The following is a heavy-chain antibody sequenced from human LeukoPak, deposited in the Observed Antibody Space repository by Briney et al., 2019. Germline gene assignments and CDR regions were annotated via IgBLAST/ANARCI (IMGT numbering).Heavy chain of an antibody. Sequence: GGSLRLSCAASGFTFSNAWMSWVRQAPGKGLEWVGRINSKTDGGTTDYAAPVKGRFTISRDDSKNTLYLQMNSLKTEDIAVYYCSTGRQQLVFDYWGQGTLVTVSS. CDR1: GFTFSNAW. J-gene: IGHJ4*02. V-gene: IGHV3-15*01. CDR3: STGRQQLVFDY. CDR2: INSKTDGGTT. D-gene: IGHD6-13*01.